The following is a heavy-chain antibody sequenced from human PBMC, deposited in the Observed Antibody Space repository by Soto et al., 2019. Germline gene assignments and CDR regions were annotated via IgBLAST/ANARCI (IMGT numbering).Heavy chain of an antibody. CDR3: ARTYYYDSSSYSSNWYFDL. J-gene: IGHJ2*01. V-gene: IGHV4-28*01. D-gene: IGHD3-22*01. CDR1: GYSISSSHW. Sequence: QVQLQESGPGLVKPSDTLSLTCVFSGYSISSSHWWGWIRQPPGKGLEWIGYIYYSGSTVYNPSVSSAVTVSVETSKIQFSLKLRSVLAVDTPVYYCARTYYYDSSSYSSNWYFDLWGRGTLVTVSS. CDR2: IYYSGST.